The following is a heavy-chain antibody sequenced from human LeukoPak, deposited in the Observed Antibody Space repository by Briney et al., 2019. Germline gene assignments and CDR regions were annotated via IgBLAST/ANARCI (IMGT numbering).Heavy chain of an antibody. J-gene: IGHJ4*02. V-gene: IGHV3-74*01. CDR2: ISSDGSDI. Sequence: GGPLRLSCAASGLPFRTSWMHWLRQDSRKGLVWVSRISSDGSDIRYADSVKGRFTISRDNAKNTLYLLMSSLRAEDTALYYGARDRGGRGPTTLDHWGQGTLVTVSS. CDR1: GLPFRTSW. D-gene: IGHD1-26*01. CDR3: ARDRGGRGPTTLDH.